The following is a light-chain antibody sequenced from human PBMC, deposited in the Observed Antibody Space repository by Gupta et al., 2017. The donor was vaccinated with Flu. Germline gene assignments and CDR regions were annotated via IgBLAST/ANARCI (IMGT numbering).Light chain of an antibody. V-gene: IGKV1-39*01. CDR1: QRINNY. J-gene: IGKJ2*01. CDR2: GAS. Sequence: DIQITHSASCLSASVGDRVTITRRPRQRINNYLHWYQHKPGKAPKLLIYGASRRESGVPSSFSGSGSGTEFTLTITRLHAEDSATYYCQQSDTTPRTFGQGTXVEIK. CDR3: QQSDTTPRT.